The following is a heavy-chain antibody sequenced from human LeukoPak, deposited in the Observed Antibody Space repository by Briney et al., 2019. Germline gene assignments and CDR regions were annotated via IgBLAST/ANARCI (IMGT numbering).Heavy chain of an antibody. Sequence: PGGSLRLSCAASGFTFSSYWMHWVRQAPGKGLVWVSRINSEGSSTSYADSVKGRLTISRDNAKNTLYLQMNSLRAEDTAVYYCAREGTVYYDFWSGYYWFDPWGQGTLVTVSS. CDR3: AREGTVYYDFWSGYYWFDP. CDR1: GFTFSSYW. V-gene: IGHV3-74*01. CDR2: INSEGSST. D-gene: IGHD3-3*01. J-gene: IGHJ5*02.